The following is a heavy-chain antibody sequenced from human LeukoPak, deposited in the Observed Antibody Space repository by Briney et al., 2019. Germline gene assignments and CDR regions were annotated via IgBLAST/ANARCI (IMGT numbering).Heavy chain of an antibody. Sequence: GGSLRLSCAASGFTFSTYAMTWVRQAPGKGLEWVSSISSSSSYIYYADSVKGRFTISRDNAKNSLYLQMNSLRAEDTAVYYCAELGITMIGGVWGKGTTVTISS. CDR1: GFTFSTYA. V-gene: IGHV3-21*01. D-gene: IGHD3-10*02. CDR2: ISSSSSYI. J-gene: IGHJ6*04. CDR3: AELGITMIGGV.